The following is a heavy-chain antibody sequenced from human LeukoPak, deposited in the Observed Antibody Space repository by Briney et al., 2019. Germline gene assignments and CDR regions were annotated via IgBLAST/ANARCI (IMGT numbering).Heavy chain of an antibody. CDR1: GFTFSSYG. D-gene: IGHD6-13*01. V-gene: IGHV3-30*18. CDR2: ISYDGSNK. J-gene: IGHJ3*02. CDR3: AKLHSDIAAAGNDALDI. Sequence: PPGGSLRLSCAASGFTFSSYGMRWVRQAPGKGLEWVAAISYDGSNKYYADSVKGRFTISRDNSKNTLYLQMNSLRAEDTAVYYCAKLHSDIAAAGNDALDIWGEGTVVSVSS.